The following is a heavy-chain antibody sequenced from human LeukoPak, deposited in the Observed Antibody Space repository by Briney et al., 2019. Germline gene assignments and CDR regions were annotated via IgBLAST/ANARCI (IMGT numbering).Heavy chain of an antibody. D-gene: IGHD2-2*01. CDR1: GGSFSGNY. CDR3: ARGFYCSSTSCSNSLEDDY. CDR2: INHSGST. Sequence: SETLSLTCAVYGGSFSGNYWSWSRQPPGKGLEWIGEINHSGSTNYNPSLKSRVTISVDTSKNQFSLKLSSVTAADTAVYYSARGFYCSSTSCSNSLEDDYWGQGTLVTVSS. V-gene: IGHV4-34*01. J-gene: IGHJ4*02.